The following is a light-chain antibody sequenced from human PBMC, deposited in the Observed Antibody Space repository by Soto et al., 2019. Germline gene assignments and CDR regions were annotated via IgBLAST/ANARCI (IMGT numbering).Light chain of an antibody. CDR2: YDS. Sequence: SYELTQPPSVSVAPGKTARITCGGNNIGSESVHWYQQKPGQAPVLVIDYDSDRPSGIPERFSGSNSGNTATLTISRVEAGDDADYYCHVWDSSSDHPVVFGGGTKLTVL. CDR1: NIGSES. CDR3: HVWDSSSDHPVV. J-gene: IGLJ2*01. V-gene: IGLV3-21*04.